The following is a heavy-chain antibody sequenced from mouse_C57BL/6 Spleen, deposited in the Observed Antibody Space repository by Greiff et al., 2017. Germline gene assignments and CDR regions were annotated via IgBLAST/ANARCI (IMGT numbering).Heavy chain of an antibody. D-gene: IGHD3-3*01. CDR2: IYPGDGDT. Sequence: QVQLQQSGAELVRPGASVKISCKASGYAFSSYWMSWVKQRPGKGLEWIGQIYPGDGDTNYNGKFKGKATLTADKSSSTAYMQLSSLTSEDSAVXFCARGARGCGFAYWGQGTLVTVSA. CDR1: GYAFSSYW. J-gene: IGHJ3*01. CDR3: ARGARGCGFAY. V-gene: IGHV1-80*01.